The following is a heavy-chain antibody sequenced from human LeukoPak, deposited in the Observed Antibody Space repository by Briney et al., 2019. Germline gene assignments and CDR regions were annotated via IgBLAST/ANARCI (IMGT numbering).Heavy chain of an antibody. CDR1: GYTFTGYY. CDR3: ARGTVVPAAMGYYYYMDV. CDR2: IIPIFGTA. D-gene: IGHD2-2*01. V-gene: IGHV1-69*13. J-gene: IGHJ6*03. Sequence: SVEVSCKASGYTFTGYYMHWVRQAPGQGLEWMGGIIPIFGTANYAQKFQGRVTITADESTSTAYMELSSLRSEDTAVYYCARGTVVPAAMGYYYYMDVWGKGTTVTVSS.